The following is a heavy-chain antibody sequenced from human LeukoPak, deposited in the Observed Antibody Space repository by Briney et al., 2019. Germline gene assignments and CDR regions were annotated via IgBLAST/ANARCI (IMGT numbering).Heavy chain of an antibody. V-gene: IGHV1-2*02. CDR1: GYTFTGYY. CDR2: INPNSGGT. D-gene: IGHD6-19*01. CDR3: ARVEVEYSSGWYRSYFDY. Sequence: ASVKVSCRASGYTFTGYYMHWVRQAPGQGLEWMGWINPNSGGTNYAQKFQGRVTMTRDTSISTAYMELSRLRSDDTAVYYCARVEVEYSSGWYRSYFDYWGQGTLVTVSS. J-gene: IGHJ4*02.